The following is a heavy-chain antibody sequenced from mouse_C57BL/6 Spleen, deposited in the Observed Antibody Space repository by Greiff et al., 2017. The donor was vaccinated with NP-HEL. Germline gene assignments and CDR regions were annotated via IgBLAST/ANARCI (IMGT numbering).Heavy chain of an antibody. CDR3: ARQGNWDYAMDY. V-gene: IGHV5-9*01. Sequence: EVQGVESGGGLVKPGGSLKLSCAASGFTFSSYTMSWVRQTPEKRLEWVATISGGGGNTYYPDSVKGRFTISRDNAKNTLYLQMSSLRSEDTALYYCARQGNWDYAMDYWGQGTSVTVSS. J-gene: IGHJ4*01. CDR2: ISGGGGNT. D-gene: IGHD4-1*02. CDR1: GFTFSSYT.